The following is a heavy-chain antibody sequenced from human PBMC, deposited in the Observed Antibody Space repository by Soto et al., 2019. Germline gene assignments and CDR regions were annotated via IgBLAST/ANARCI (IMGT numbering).Heavy chain of an antibody. CDR3: AVGPRMWLAGGGY. Sequence: QVLLEQWGAGLLKPSETLSLTCAVYGGSFSGYYWTWIRQPPGRGLEWLGEINHSGITDYNPSLKSRVAASSDTARNQFSLKLTSGTAADTAVYYCAVGPRMWLAGGGYWGQGTLGSVSS. CDR1: GGSFSGYY. CDR2: INHSGIT. V-gene: IGHV4-34*01. D-gene: IGHD6-19*01. J-gene: IGHJ4*02.